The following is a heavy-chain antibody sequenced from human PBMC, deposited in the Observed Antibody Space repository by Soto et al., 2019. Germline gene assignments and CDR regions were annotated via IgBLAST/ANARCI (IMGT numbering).Heavy chain of an antibody. CDR3: ARSNRLVPAVHTSTMVRGVTSY. D-gene: IGHD3-10*01. CDR2: ISAYNGNT. J-gene: IGHJ4*02. Sequence: QVQLVQSGAEVKKPGASVKVSCKASGYTFTSYGISWVRQAPGQGLEWMGWISAYNGNTNYAQKLQGRVTMTTDTSTSTAYMELRSLRSDDTAVYYCARSNRLVPAVHTSTMVRGVTSYWGQGTLVTVSS. CDR1: GYTFTSYG. V-gene: IGHV1-18*04.